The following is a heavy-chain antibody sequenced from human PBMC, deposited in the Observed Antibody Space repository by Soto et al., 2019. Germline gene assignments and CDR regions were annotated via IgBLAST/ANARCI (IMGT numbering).Heavy chain of an antibody. CDR2: FDPEDGET. J-gene: IGHJ6*02. D-gene: IGHD3-3*01. CDR3: ATLTPRNATIPYYYYGMDV. Sequence: ASVKVSCKVSGYTLTELSMHWVRQAPGKGLEWMGGFDPEDGETIYAQKFQGRVTMTEDTSTDTAYMELSSLRSEDTAVYYCATLTPRNATIPYYYYGMDVWGQGTTVTVSS. V-gene: IGHV1-24*01. CDR1: GYTLTELS.